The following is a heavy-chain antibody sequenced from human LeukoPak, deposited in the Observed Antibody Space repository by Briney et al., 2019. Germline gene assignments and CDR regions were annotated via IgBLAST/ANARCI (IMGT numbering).Heavy chain of an antibody. CDR2: SYSSGNT. V-gene: IGHV4-61*02. Sequence: SETLSLTCTVSGDSMRSDSYFWSWIRQPAGKGLEWVGRSYSSGNTYYNPSLESRVTISLDTPRHQFSLKVSSVTAADTAVYYCAPARADYGDYNSFYYMDVWGKGTTVTVSS. J-gene: IGHJ6*03. CDR1: GDSMRSDSYF. D-gene: IGHD4-17*01. CDR3: APARADYGDYNSFYYMDV.